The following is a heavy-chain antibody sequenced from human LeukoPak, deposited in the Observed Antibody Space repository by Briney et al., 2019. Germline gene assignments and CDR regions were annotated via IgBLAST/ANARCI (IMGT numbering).Heavy chain of an antibody. CDR2: ISAYNGNT. Sequence: ASVKVSCKASGYTFTSYGISWVRQAPGQGLEWMGWISAYNGNTNYAQKLQGRVTMTTDTSTSTAYMELRSLRSDDTAVYYCARDRPRGYCSGGSCYFGLDYWGQGTLVTVSS. J-gene: IGHJ4*02. V-gene: IGHV1-18*01. CDR3: ARDRPRGYCSGGSCYFGLDY. D-gene: IGHD2-15*01. CDR1: GYTFTSYG.